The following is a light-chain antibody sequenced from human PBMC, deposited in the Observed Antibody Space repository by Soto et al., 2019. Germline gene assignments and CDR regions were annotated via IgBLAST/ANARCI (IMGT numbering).Light chain of an antibody. CDR2: LNSDGSH. Sequence: QTVVTQSPSASASLGASVRLTCTLSSGHSSYAIAWHQQQPEKGPRYLMKLNSDGSHSKGDGIPDRFSGSSSGAERYLTISSLQSEDEADYYCQTWGTGTSPYVVFGGGTKLTVL. CDR3: QTWGTGTSPYVV. V-gene: IGLV4-69*01. CDR1: SGHSSYA. J-gene: IGLJ2*01.